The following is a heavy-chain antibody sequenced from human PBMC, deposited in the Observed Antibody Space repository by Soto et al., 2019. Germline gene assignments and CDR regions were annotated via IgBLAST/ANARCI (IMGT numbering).Heavy chain of an antibody. D-gene: IGHD3-16*01. V-gene: IGHV3-21*01. CDR3: ARDPGGVSYFDY. J-gene: IGHJ4*02. CDR2: ISSSSSYI. Sequence: EVQLVESGGGLVKPGGSLRLSCAASGFTFSSYSMNWVRQAPGKGLEWVSSISSSSSYIYYADSVKGRFTISRDNAKNSLYLQMNSLRAEDTAVYYCARDPGGVSYFDYWGQGTLVTVSS. CDR1: GFTFSSYS.